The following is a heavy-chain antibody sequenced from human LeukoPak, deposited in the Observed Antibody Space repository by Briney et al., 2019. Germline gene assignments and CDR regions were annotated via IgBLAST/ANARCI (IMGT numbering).Heavy chain of an antibody. J-gene: IGHJ6*04. CDR2: IYTSGST. V-gene: IGHV4-61*02. Sequence: SETLSLTCTVSGGSISSGSYYWSWIRQPAGKGLEWIGRIYTSGSTNYNPSLKSQVTISVDTSKNQFSLKLSSVTAADTAVYYCARDLHYVWFGELYYYYYYGMDVWGKGTTVTVSS. CDR1: GGSISSGSYY. CDR3: ARDLHYVWFGELYYYYYYGMDV. D-gene: IGHD3-10*01.